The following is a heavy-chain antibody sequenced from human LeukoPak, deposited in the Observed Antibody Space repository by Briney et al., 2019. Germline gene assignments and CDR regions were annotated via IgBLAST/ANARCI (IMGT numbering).Heavy chain of an antibody. CDR3: ARDPSRGYSYGYADY. CDR2: IMRDGSEK. CDR1: GFSFSTYW. D-gene: IGHD5-18*01. V-gene: IGHV3-7*01. J-gene: IGHJ4*02. Sequence: PGGSLRLSCAASGFSFSTYWMNWVRQPPGKGLEWVANIMRDGSEKYHVDSVKGRFTISRDNAKNSLYLQMNSLRAEDTAVYYCARDPSRGYSYGYADYWGQGSLVIVSS.